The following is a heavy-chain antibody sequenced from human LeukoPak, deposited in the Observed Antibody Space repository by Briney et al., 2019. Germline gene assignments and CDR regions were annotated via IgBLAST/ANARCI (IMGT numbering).Heavy chain of an antibody. CDR1: GGSISSGSYY. CDR2: IYTSGST. D-gene: IGHD2-2*01. CDR3: ARLTYVPAAIVVY. V-gene: IGHV4-61*02. J-gene: IGHJ4*02. Sequence: PSETLSLTCTVSGGSISSGSYYWSWIRQPAGKGLEWIGRIYTSGSTNYNPSLKSRVTISVDTSKNQFSLKLSSVTAADTAVYYCARLTYVPAAIVVYWGQGTLVTVSS.